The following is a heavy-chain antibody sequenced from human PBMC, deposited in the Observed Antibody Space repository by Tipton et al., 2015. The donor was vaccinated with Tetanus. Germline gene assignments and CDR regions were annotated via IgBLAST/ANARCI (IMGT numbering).Heavy chain of an antibody. CDR2: ISAYNGKT. CDR1: GYNFVNFG. Sequence: QSGAEVKGPGASVKVSRKASGYNFVNFGISWVRQAPGQGLEWMGWISAYNGKTKYAQRLQGRVTMTTDRSASTAYMDLRRLRSDDTAVYYCARVQEQRIYYYGMDVWGQGTTVTVSS. V-gene: IGHV1-18*01. J-gene: IGHJ6*02. CDR3: ARVQEQRIYYYGMDV. D-gene: IGHD6-25*01.